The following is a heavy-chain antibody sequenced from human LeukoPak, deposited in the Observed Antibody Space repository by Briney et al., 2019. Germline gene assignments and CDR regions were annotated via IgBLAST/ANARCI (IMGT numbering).Heavy chain of an antibody. CDR3: AKAGSGSYPYYFDY. CDR1: GFTFSSYA. J-gene: IGHJ4*02. D-gene: IGHD1-26*01. Sequence: GGSLRLSCAASGFTFSSYAMHWVRQAPGKGLEYVSAISSNGGSTYYADSVKGRFTISRDNSKNTLYLQMNSLRAEDTAVYYCAKAGSGSYPYYFDYWGQGTLVTVSS. CDR2: ISSNGGST. V-gene: IGHV3-64*04.